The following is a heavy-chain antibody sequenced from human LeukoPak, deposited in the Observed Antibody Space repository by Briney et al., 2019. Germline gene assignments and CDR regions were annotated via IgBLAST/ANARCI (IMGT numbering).Heavy chain of an antibody. J-gene: IGHJ4*02. D-gene: IGHD3-22*01. V-gene: IGHV3-33*08. CDR2: IWYDGSNK. CDR1: GFTFSSYA. CDR3: ARDWYYYDSSGYYHAYAFDY. Sequence: PGGSLRLSCAASGFTFSSYAMSWVRQAPGKGLEWVAVIWYDGSNKYYADSVKGRFTISRDNSKNTLYLQMNSLRAEDTAVYYCARDWYYYDSSGYYHAYAFDYWGQGTLVTVSS.